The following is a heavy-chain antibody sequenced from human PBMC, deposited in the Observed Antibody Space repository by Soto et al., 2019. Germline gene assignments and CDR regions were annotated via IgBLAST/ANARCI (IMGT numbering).Heavy chain of an antibody. D-gene: IGHD6-13*01. CDR1: GFTFSSYA. J-gene: IGHJ4*01. V-gene: IGHV3-30-3*01. CDR3: ASGIAAAEGLVDY. CDR2: ISSDGSNK. Sequence: PGGSLRLSCAASGFTFSSYAMHLVRQAPGKGLEWVAVISSDGSNKYYADSVKGRFTVSRDKSKNTLYMQMNSLRAEYTAVYYCASGIAAAEGLVDYCGQGNLVTVS.